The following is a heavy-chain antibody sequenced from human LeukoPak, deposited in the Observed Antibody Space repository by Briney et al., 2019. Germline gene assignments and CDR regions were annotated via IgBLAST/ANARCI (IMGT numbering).Heavy chain of an antibody. J-gene: IGHJ4*02. CDR3: ARQTGSGLFTLP. D-gene: IGHD3/OR15-3a*01. V-gene: IGHV4-39*01. CDR2: MYYTGNT. CDR1: GVSISTSNSY. Sequence: SETLSLTCTVSGVSISTSNSYWGWIRQPPGKGLEWIGSMYYTGNTYYNASLKSRVTISIDTSKNQISLRLTSVPATDTAMYYCARQTGSGLFTLPGGQGTLVTVSS.